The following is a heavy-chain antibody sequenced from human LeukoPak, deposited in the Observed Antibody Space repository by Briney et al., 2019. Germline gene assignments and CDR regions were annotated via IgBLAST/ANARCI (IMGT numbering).Heavy chain of an antibody. CDR3: AKDLRYSSSWYLHPDY. D-gene: IGHD6-13*01. CDR1: GFTFSSYG. Sequence: GSLRLSCAASGFTFSSYGMHWVRQAPGKGLEWVAFIRYDGSNKYYADSVKGRFTISRDNSKNTLYLQMNSLRAEDTAVYYCAKDLRYSSSWYLHPDYWGQGTLVTVSS. CDR2: IRYDGSNK. V-gene: IGHV3-30*02. J-gene: IGHJ4*02.